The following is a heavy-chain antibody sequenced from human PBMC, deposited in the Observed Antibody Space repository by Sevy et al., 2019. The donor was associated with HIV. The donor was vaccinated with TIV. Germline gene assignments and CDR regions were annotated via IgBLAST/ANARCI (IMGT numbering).Heavy chain of an antibody. CDR2: IIPIFGTA. D-gene: IGHD1-26*01. CDR3: ARGTSGSYADY. CDR1: GGTFSSYA. V-gene: IGHV1-69*06. Sequence: ASVKVSCKASGGTFSSYAISWVRQAPGQGLEWMGGIIPIFGTANYALKFQGRVTITADKSTSTAYMELSSLRSEDTAVYYCARGTSGSYADYWGQGTLVTVSS. J-gene: IGHJ4*02.